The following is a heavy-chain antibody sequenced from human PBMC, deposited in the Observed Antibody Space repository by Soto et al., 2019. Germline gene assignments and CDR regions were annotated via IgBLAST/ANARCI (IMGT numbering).Heavy chain of an antibody. CDR1: GGTFSSYA. CDR2: IIPIFGTR. Sequence: QVQLVQSGAEVKKPGSSVKVSCKASGGTFSSYAISWVRQAPGQGLEWMGGIIPIFGTRNYAQKLQGRITITADESTMTAYMELSSLRSEDTATYYCASPYYYGSGSYSNFDYWGQGTLVTVSS. J-gene: IGHJ4*02. D-gene: IGHD3-10*01. CDR3: ASPYYYGSGSYSNFDY. V-gene: IGHV1-69*01.